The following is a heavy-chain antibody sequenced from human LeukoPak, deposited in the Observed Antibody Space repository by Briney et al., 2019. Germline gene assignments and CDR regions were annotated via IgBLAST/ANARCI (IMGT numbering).Heavy chain of an antibody. Sequence: ASVKVSCRASGYTFTSYGISWVRQAPGQGLEWMGWISAYNGNTNYAQKLQGRVTMTTDTSTSTAYMELRSLRSDDTAVYYCARDRAGGWPFDYWGQGTLVTVSS. D-gene: IGHD6-19*01. CDR1: GYTFTSYG. V-gene: IGHV1-18*01. CDR2: ISAYNGNT. CDR3: ARDRAGGWPFDY. J-gene: IGHJ4*02.